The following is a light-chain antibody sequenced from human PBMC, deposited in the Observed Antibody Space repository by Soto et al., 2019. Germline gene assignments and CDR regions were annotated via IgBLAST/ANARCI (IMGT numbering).Light chain of an antibody. CDR2: DAS. CDR1: QSISSW. Sequence: IHMTQSPSTLSASLSHRFTITFRASQSISSWLAWYQQKPGKAPKLLIYDASSLESGVPSRFSGSGSGTEFTLTISSMQPDDFATYYCQQYNSYPTFGQGTRLEI. CDR3: QQYNSYPT. J-gene: IGKJ5*01. V-gene: IGKV1-5*01.